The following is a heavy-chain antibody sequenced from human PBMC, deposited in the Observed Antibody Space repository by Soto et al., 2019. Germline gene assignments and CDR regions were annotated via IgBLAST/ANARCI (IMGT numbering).Heavy chain of an antibody. CDR3: AREDYYGSGSYAQGDY. CDR1: GGTFSSYA. V-gene: IGHV1-69*01. CDR2: IIPIFGTA. Sequence: QVQLVQSGAEVKKPGSSVKVSCKASGGTFSSYAISWVRQAPGQGLEWMGGIIPIFGTANCAQKFQGRVTITADESTSTAYMELSSLRSEDTAVYYCAREDYYGSGSYAQGDYWGQGTLVTVSS. J-gene: IGHJ4*02. D-gene: IGHD3-10*01.